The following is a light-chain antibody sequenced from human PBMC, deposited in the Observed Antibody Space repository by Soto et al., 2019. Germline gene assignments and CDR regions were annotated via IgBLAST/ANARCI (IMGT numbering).Light chain of an antibody. V-gene: IGLV2-14*01. J-gene: IGLJ1*01. CDR2: GVT. CDR1: SSDVGGYNY. CDR3: NSYTTRYTYV. Sequence: QSVLTQPASVSGSPGQSITSSCTGTSSDVGGYNYVSWYQQHPGRAPKLLIYGVTNRPSGVSNRFSGSKSANTASLTISGLQAEDEADYYCNSYTTRYTYVFGTGTKVTVL.